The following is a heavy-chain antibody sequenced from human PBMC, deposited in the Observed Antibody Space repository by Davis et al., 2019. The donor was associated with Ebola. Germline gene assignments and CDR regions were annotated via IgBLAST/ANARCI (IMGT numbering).Heavy chain of an antibody. V-gene: IGHV3-74*01. D-gene: IGHD2-2*02. CDR1: GFTFSNYG. CDR2: RNSDGSST. CDR3: ARGRGDCRSTSCYIDY. J-gene: IGHJ4*02. Sequence: GESLKISCAATGFTFSNYGMHWVRQAQGTGLVWVSHRNSDGSSTTYADTVNGRFTIYRDNVKNTLYLQMKSLRAEDTAVYYCARGRGDCRSTSCYIDYWGQGTLVTVSS.